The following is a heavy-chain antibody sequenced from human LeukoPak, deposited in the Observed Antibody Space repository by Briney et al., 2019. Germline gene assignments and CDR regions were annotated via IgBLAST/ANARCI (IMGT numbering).Heavy chain of an antibody. CDR2: IIPIFGTA. Sequence: GASVKVSCKASGGTFSSYAISWVRQAPGQGLEWMGGIIPIFGTANYAQKFQGRVTITADESTSTAYMELSSLRSEDTAVYYCARALVVPATHADYYYYYGMDVWGQGTTVTVSS. CDR1: GGTFSSYA. J-gene: IGHJ6*02. CDR3: ARALVVPATHADYYYYYGMDV. V-gene: IGHV1-69*13. D-gene: IGHD2-2*01.